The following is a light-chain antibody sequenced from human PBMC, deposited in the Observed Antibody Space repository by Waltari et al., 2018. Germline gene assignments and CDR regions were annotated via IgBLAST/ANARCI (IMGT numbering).Light chain of an antibody. CDR1: QSVLYSSNNKNY. J-gene: IGKJ4*01. V-gene: IGKV4-1*01. Sequence: DIVMTQSPDSLAVSLGERATIHCKSSQSVLYSSNNKNYLAWYQQKPGQPPKLLIYGASTRASGVPDRFSGSGSGTDFTLTISSLQAEDVAVYYCQQYYSTPPTFGGGTKVEIK. CDR3: QQYYSTPPT. CDR2: GAS.